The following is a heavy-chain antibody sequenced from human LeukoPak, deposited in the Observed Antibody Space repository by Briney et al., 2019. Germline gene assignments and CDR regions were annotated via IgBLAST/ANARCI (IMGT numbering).Heavy chain of an antibody. CDR3: ARDRGWGNYYDSSGYYLSGPSY. CDR1: GYTFTSYG. Sequence: ASVKVSCKASGYTFTSYGISWVRQAPGQGLEWMGWISAYNGNTNYAQKLQGRVTMTTDTSTSTVYMELRSLRSDDTAVYYCARDRGWGNYYDSSGYYLSGPSYWGQGTLVTVSS. J-gene: IGHJ4*02. D-gene: IGHD3-22*01. CDR2: ISAYNGNT. V-gene: IGHV1-18*01.